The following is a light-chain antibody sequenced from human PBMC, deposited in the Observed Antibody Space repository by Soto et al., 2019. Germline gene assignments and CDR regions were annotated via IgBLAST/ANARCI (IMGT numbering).Light chain of an antibody. J-gene: IGKJ2*01. V-gene: IGKV1-39*01. CDR1: QRMANF. CDR2: GAF. CDR3: QQSYNTPRT. Sequence: DIQMTQSPSSLSAFVGDRVTITCRASQRMANFLNWYQQKPGQAPQLLVYGAFSLKSGVPSRFSGSGSGTDFTLTISSLQPEDFATYYCQQSYNTPRTFGQGTNVEIK.